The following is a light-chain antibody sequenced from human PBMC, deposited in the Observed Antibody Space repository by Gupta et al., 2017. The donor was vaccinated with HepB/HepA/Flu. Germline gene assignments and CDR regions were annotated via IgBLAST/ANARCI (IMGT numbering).Light chain of an antibody. CDR2: EVV. V-gene: IGLV2-23*02. J-gene: IGLJ3*02. CDR3: CSYVGSFSLV. Sequence: QSALTQPASVSGSPGQSITISCTGTSSDVGNYNLVSWYQQHPGKAPKLMIYEVVKRPSGVSNRFSGSKSGNTASLTISGLQAEDEAEYHCCSYVGSFSLVFGGGTKLTVL. CDR1: SSDVGNYNL.